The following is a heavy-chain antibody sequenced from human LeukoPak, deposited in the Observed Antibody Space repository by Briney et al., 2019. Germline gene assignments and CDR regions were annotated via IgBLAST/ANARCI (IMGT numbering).Heavy chain of an antibody. J-gene: IGHJ4*02. CDR1: GYTFTAYY. V-gene: IGHV1-2*02. D-gene: IGHD6-19*01. CDR2: INPNSGGT. CDR3: ARYYSGWYYFDY. Sequence: ASVKVSCKASGYTFTAYYMHWVRQAPGQGLEWMGWINPNSGGTNYAQKFQGRVTMTRDTSISTAYMELSRLRSDGTAVYYCARYYSGWYYFDYWGQGTLVTVSS.